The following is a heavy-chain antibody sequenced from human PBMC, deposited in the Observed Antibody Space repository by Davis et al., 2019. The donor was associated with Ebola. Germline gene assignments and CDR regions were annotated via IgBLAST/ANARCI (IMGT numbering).Heavy chain of an antibody. Sequence: GGSLRLSCVASGFTLNNAWMSWVRQAPGKGLEWVSVIYSGGSTYYADSVKGRFTISRDNSKNTLYLQMNSLRVEDTAVYYCARDGMGDTPYSSLGYWGQGTLVTVSS. D-gene: IGHD6-6*01. J-gene: IGHJ4*02. CDR2: IYSGGST. CDR1: GFTLNNAW. CDR3: ARDGMGDTPYSSLGY. V-gene: IGHV3-66*02.